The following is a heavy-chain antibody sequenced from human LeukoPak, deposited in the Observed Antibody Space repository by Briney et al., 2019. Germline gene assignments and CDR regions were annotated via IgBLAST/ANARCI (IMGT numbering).Heavy chain of an antibody. V-gene: IGHV4-34*01. CDR2: INHSGST. D-gene: IGHD6-13*01. Sequence: SETLSLTCAVYGGSFSGYYWSWIRQPPGKGLEWIGEINHSGSTNYNPSLKSRVTISLDTSKNQFSLKLSSVTAADTAVYYCARGPQIPVAAAGLYYFDYWGQGTLVTVSS. J-gene: IGHJ4*02. CDR1: GGSFSGYY. CDR3: ARGPQIPVAAAGLYYFDY.